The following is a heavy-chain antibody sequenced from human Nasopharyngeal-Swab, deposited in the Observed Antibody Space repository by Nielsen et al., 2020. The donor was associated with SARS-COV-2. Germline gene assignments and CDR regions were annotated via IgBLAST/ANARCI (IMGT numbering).Heavy chain of an antibody. CDR3: ARVRVAARRGEDYYYTDV. Sequence: SVKVSCKASGGTFSSYAISWVRQAPGQGLEWMGGIIPIFGTANYAQKFQGRVTITADESTSTAYMELSSLRSEDTAVYYCARVRVAARRGEDYYYTDVWGKGTTVTVSS. J-gene: IGHJ6*03. D-gene: IGHD6-6*01. V-gene: IGHV1-69*13. CDR2: IIPIFGTA. CDR1: GGTFSSYA.